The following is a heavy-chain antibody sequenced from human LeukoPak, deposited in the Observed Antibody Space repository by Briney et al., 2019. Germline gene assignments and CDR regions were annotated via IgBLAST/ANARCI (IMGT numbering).Heavy chain of an antibody. Sequence: ASVKVSCKASGYTFTSYGISWVRQAPGQGLEWMGWISAYNGNTNYAQKLQGRVTITRNTSISTAYMELSSLRSEDTAVYYCARGFFRGAHWFDPWGQGTLVTVSS. D-gene: IGHD3-10*01. CDR1: GYTFTSYG. V-gene: IGHV1-18*01. J-gene: IGHJ5*02. CDR3: ARGFFRGAHWFDP. CDR2: ISAYNGNT.